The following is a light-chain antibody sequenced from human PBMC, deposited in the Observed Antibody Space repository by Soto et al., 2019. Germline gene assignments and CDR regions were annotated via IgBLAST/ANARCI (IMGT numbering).Light chain of an antibody. CDR1: SSDVGGYNY. J-gene: IGLJ1*01. CDR3: SSYTSSYIYV. CDR2: EVS. Sequence: LTQPASVSGSPGQSITISCTGSSSDVGGYNYVSWYQQYPGKAPSLMICEVSNRPSGVSDRFSGSKSGNTASLTISGLQAEDEADYYCSSYTSSYIYVFGTGTKGTVL. V-gene: IGLV2-14*01.